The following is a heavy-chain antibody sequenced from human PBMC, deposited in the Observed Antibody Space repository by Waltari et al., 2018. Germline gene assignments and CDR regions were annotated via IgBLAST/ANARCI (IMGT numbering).Heavy chain of an antibody. D-gene: IGHD3-10*01. J-gene: IGHJ4*02. Sequence: QLQLQESGPGLVKPSETLSLTCTVSGGSISRSSYYWAWIRQTPAKGLEWIGNIYSGWSSYYNPSLKGRVTISVDTFKNQFSLKVNSVTAADTAVYFCARLDSPMVRGVLFDYWGRGSLVTVSS. V-gene: IGHV4-39*01. CDR2: IYSGWSS. CDR1: GGSISRSSYY. CDR3: ARLDSPMVRGVLFDY.